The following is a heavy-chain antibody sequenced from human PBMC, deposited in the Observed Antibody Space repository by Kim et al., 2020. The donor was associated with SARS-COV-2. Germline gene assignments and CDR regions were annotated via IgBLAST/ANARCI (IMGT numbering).Heavy chain of an antibody. CDR3: ASVDYYGSGSYPGADY. CDR2: ISYDGSNK. Sequence: GGSLRLSCAASGFTFSSYGMHWVRQAPGKGLEWVAVISYDGSNKYYADSVKGRFTISRDNSKNTLYLQMNSLRAEDTAVYYCASVDYYGSGSYPGADYWGQGTLVTVSS. D-gene: IGHD3-10*01. V-gene: IGHV3-33*05. J-gene: IGHJ4*02. CDR1: GFTFSSYG.